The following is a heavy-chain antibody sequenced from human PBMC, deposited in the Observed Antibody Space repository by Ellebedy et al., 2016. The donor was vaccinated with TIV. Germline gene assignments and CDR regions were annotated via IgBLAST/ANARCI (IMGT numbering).Heavy chain of an antibody. V-gene: IGHV1-18*01. CDR1: GYTFTSYG. D-gene: IGHD3-16*02. CDR2: ISAYNGNT. J-gene: IGHJ5*02. Sequence: ASVKVSCKASGYTFTSYGISWVRQAPGQGLEWMGWISAYNGNTNYAQKFQGRVTMTTDTSTSTAYMELSSLRSDDTAVYYCARGHDYIWGSYRLPDHWGQGTLDTVSS. CDR3: ARGHDYIWGSYRLPDH.